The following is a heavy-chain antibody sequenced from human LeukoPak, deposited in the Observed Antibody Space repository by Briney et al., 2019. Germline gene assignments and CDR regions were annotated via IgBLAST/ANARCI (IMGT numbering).Heavy chain of an antibody. CDR2: INSDGTGT. J-gene: IGHJ4*02. CDR3: ARGTGYSVFDY. V-gene: IGHV3-74*01. CDR1: GFTFSSYW. D-gene: IGHD3/OR15-3a*01. Sequence: PGGSLRLSCAASGFTFSSYWMHWVREAPGKGLVWVSRINSDGTGTTYAGSVKGRFTISRDNAKNTLYLQMNSLGAEDTAVYYCARGTGYSVFDYWGQGTLVTVSS.